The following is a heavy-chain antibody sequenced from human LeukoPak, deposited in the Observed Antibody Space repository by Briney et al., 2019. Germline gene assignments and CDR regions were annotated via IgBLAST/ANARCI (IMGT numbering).Heavy chain of an antibody. CDR1: GFTFSSYS. CDR3: ARDKTYCGGDCPRGAFDI. Sequence: GGSLRLSCAASGFTFSSYSLNWVRQAPGKGLEWVSSISSGSSYIYYVDSVQGRFTISRDNAKNSLYLQMNSLRAEDTAVYYCARDKTYCGGDCPRGAFDIWGQGTMVTVSS. CDR2: ISSGSSYI. J-gene: IGHJ3*02. D-gene: IGHD2-21*02. V-gene: IGHV3-21*01.